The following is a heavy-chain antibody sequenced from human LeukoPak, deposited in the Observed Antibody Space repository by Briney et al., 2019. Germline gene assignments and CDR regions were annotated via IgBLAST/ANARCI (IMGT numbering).Heavy chain of an antibody. CDR3: ARKTYYYGSGSYYRPRDPPPRYFDY. CDR1: GGSISSSSYY. Sequence: SETLSLTCTVSGGSISSSSYYWGWIRQPPGKGLEWIGSIYYSGSTYYNPSLKSRVTISVDTSKNQFSLKLSSVTAADTAVYYCARKTYYYGSGSYYRPRDPPPRYFDYWGQGTWSPSPQ. CDR2: IYYSGST. J-gene: IGHJ4*02. V-gene: IGHV4-39*07. D-gene: IGHD3-10*01.